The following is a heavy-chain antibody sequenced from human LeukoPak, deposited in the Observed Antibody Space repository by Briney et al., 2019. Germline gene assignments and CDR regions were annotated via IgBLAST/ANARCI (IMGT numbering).Heavy chain of an antibody. J-gene: IGHJ5*02. CDR3: ASSTLSSSWLGDWFDP. V-gene: IGHV4-59*01. CDR2: IYYSGST. CDR1: GGSISSYY. Sequence: SETLSLTCTVPGGSISSYYWSWIRQPPGKGLEWIGYIYYSGSTNYNPSLKSRVTISVDTSKNQFSLKLSSVTAADTAVYYCASSTLSSSWLGDWFDPWGQGTLVTVSS. D-gene: IGHD6-13*01.